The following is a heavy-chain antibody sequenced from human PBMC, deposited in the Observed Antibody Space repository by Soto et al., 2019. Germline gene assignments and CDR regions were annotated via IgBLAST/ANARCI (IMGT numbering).Heavy chain of an antibody. J-gene: IGHJ4*02. Sequence: QLQLQESGPGLVKPSETLSLTCTVSGGSISSSSYYWGWIRQPPGKGLEWIGSIYYSGSTYYNPSLKGRLPISVDTSRNRFSLKLSAVTAADPAVYYCASRQRSSWYGRWGQGTLVTVSS. V-gene: IGHV4-39*01. CDR1: GGSISSSSYY. CDR2: IYYSGST. D-gene: IGHD6-13*01. CDR3: ASRQRSSWYGR.